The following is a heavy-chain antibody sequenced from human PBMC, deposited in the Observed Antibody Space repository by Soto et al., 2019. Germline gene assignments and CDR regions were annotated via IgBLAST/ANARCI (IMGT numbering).Heavy chain of an antibody. CDR2: MYSGGSA. V-gene: IGHV3-53*01. D-gene: IGHD3-10*01. Sequence: EVQLVESGGGLIQPGGSLRLSCAVSGFSVSSTYMSWVRQAPGKGLEWVSVMYSGGSAYYADSVKGRFSISRENSKNTLSLQMNSLRAEDTAVYYCARVMMVRGVLFEYWGRGTLVTVSS. CDR3: ARVMMVRGVLFEY. CDR1: GFSVSSTY. J-gene: IGHJ4*02.